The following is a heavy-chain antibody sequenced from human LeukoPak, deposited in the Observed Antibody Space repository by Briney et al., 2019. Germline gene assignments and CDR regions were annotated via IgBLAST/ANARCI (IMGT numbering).Heavy chain of an antibody. J-gene: IGHJ6*03. CDR2: INPNSGGT. Sequence: ASVKVSCKASGYTFTGYYMHWVRQAPGQGLEWMGWINPNSGGTNYAQKFQGRVTMTRATSISTAYMELSRLRSDDTAVYYCARGVGDYGGFDYYYYYYMDVWGKGTTVTVSS. CDR1: GYTFTGYY. CDR3: ARGVGDYGGFDYYYYYYMDV. V-gene: IGHV1-2*02. D-gene: IGHD4-17*01.